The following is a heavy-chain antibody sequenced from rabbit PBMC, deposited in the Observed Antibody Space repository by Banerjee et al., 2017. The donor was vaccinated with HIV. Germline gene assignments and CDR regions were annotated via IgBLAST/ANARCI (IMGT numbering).Heavy chain of an antibody. V-gene: IGHV1S45*01. CDR2: IATGSSGST. D-gene: IGHD4-2*01. CDR1: GFTISSSYY. Sequence: QEQLEESGGGLVQPEGSLALTCKASGFTISSSYYMCWVRQAPGKGLEWIAYIATGSSGSTAYANWAKGRFTISKTSSTTVTLQMTSLTAADTATYFCASHPDSSWGLWGQGTLVTVS. J-gene: IGHJ3*01. CDR3: ASHPDSSWGL.